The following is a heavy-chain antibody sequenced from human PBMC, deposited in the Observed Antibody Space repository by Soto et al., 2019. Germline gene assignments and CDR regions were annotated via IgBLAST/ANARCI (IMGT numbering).Heavy chain of an antibody. D-gene: IGHD3-10*01. CDR2: INHSGST. CDR1: GGSFSGYY. J-gene: IGHJ6*03. Sequence: SETLSLTCAVYGGSFSGYYWSWIRQPPGKGLEWIGEINHSGSTNYNPSLKSRVTISVDTSKNQFSLKLSSVTAADTAVYYCARRPTYYYGSGSPRGYYYYYYMDVWGKGTTVTVSS. CDR3: ARRPTYYYGSGSPRGYYYYYYMDV. V-gene: IGHV4-34*01.